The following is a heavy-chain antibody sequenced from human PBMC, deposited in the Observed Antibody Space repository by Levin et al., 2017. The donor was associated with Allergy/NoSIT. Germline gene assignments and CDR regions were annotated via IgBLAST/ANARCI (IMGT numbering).Heavy chain of an antibody. V-gene: IGHV3-53*01. CDR2: IYSGGST. CDR1: GFTVSSSY. Sequence: GGSLRLSCAVSGFTVSSSYMSWVRQAPGKGPEWVAVIYSGGSTYYADSVKVRFTISRDNIKNTLYLQMNSLRAEDTAVYYCARDSSGWPNYFDYWGQGTLVTVSS. D-gene: IGHD6-19*01. CDR3: ARDSSGWPNYFDY. J-gene: IGHJ4*02.